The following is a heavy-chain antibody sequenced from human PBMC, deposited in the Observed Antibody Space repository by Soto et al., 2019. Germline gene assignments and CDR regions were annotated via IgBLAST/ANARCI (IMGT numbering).Heavy chain of an antibody. Sequence: QVQLQESGPGLVKPSQTLSLTCTVSGGSISSGDYYWSWIRQPPGKVLEWIGYIYYRGRTYYNPSLKSRVTISVDTSKNQFSLKLSSVTAADTAVYYCARAQGGQYYYDSSGYHGAFDIWGQGTMVTVSS. D-gene: IGHD3-22*01. V-gene: IGHV4-30-4*01. CDR2: IYYRGRT. CDR1: GGSISSGDYY. J-gene: IGHJ3*02. CDR3: ARAQGGQYYYDSSGYHGAFDI.